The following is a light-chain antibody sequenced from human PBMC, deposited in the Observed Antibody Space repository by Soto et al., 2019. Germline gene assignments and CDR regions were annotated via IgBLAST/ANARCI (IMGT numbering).Light chain of an antibody. CDR2: AAS. V-gene: IGKV1-39*01. CDR3: QQSYSTLGT. CDR1: QSISSY. Sequence: DIQMTQSPSSLSASVGDRVTITCRASQSISSYLNWYQQKPGKAPKLLIYAASSLQSGLPSRFSGSGSGTDFTLTISSLQPEDFATYYCQQSYSTLGTFGQGTKLEIK. J-gene: IGKJ2*01.